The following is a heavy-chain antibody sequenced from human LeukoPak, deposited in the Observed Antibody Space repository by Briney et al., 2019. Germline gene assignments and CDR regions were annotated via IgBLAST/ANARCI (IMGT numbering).Heavy chain of an antibody. D-gene: IGHD2-2*02. V-gene: IGHV4-4*07. CDR3: ARGIATIPQDSFDV. CDR1: GGSISNYY. J-gene: IGHJ3*01. CDR2: IHSSGST. Sequence: SETLSLTCTVSGGSISNYYWSWLRQSGGKGLEWIGRIHSSGSTNFNPSLSRRVTISADTSKHQFSLWLTSMTAADTALYYCARGIATIPQDSFDVWGLGTMVTVSS.